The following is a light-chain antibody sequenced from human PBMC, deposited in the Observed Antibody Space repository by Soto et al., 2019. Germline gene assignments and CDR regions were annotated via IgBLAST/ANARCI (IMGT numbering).Light chain of an antibody. CDR1: SSNIGAGYD. V-gene: IGLV1-40*01. J-gene: IGLJ3*02. CDR2: GNS. CDR3: QSYDISLTTWV. Sequence: QSVLTQPPSVSGAPRQRVTISCTGSSSNIGAGYDVHWYQQLPGTAPKLLIYGNSNRPSGVPDRFSGSKSGASASLAITGLRAEDEADYYCQSYDISLTTWVFGGGTKVTVL.